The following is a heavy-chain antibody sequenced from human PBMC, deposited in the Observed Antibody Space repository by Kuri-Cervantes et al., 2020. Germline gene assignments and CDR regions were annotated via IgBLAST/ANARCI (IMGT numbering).Heavy chain of an antibody. CDR3: ARDLRLSSYSGYAFDI. Sequence: ASVKVSCKASGYTFTSYYMHWVRQAPGQGLEWMGIINPSGGSTSYAQKFQGRVTMTRDTSARTAYMELSSLSSEDTAVYYCARDLRLSSYSGYAFDIWGQGTKVTVSS. D-gene: IGHD3-3*01. V-gene: IGHV1-46*01. J-gene: IGHJ3*02. CDR2: INPSGGST. CDR1: GYTFTSYY.